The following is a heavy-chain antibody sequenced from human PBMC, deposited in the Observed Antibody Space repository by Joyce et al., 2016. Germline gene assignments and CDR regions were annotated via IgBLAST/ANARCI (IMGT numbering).Heavy chain of an antibody. V-gene: IGHV3-21*02. J-gene: IGHJ6*02. CDR2: ISSDSTYI. CDR1: GFTFSTSS. CDR3: ARGGIVYDYSMDL. D-gene: IGHD3-22*01. Sequence: EVQLVESGGGLVKPGGSLRISCAASGFTFSTSSMSWFRRAQGKGLEWLSAISSDSTYIFYADSVKGRFTVSRDNAKNSLYLQMNSLRAEDTAVFFCARGGIVYDYSMDLWGQGTTVTVSS.